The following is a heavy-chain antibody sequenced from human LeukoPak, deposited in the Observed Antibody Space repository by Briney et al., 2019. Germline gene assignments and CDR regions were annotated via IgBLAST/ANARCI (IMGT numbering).Heavy chain of an antibody. D-gene: IGHD2-21*02. CDR3: ARGTGAYCGGDCYPANFDY. Sequence: SETLPLTCTVSGGSISSYYWSWIRQPPGKGLEWIGYIYYSGSTNYNPSLKSRVTISVDTSKNQFSLKLSSVTAADTAVYYCARGTGAYCGGDCYPANFDYWGQGTLVTVSS. CDR2: IYYSGST. CDR1: GGSISSYY. J-gene: IGHJ4*02. V-gene: IGHV4-59*01.